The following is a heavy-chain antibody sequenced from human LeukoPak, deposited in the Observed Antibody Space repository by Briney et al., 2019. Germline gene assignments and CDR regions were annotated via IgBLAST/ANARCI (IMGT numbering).Heavy chain of an antibody. CDR1: GGPIGSYY. V-gene: IGHV4-59*01. J-gene: IGHJ4*02. D-gene: IGHD3-3*01. CDR3: ARVPRGAAPSGYFDY. Sequence: SETLSLTCTVSGGPIGSYYWSWIRQPPGKGLEWIGYIYYSGSTNYNPSLKSRVTISVDTSKNQFSLKLSSVTAADTAVYYCARVPRGAAPSGYFDYWGQGTLVTVSS. CDR2: IYYSGST.